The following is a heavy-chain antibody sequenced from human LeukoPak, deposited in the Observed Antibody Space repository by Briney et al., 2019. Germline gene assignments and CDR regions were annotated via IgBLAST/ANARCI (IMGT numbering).Heavy chain of an antibody. J-gene: IGHJ4*02. Sequence: GGSLRLSCVVSGISLSNYGMTWVRQAPGKGLEWVSYISERGGSITYADSVKGRFTISRDTSLNTLYLQINSLRAEDTAVYFCAKRGVVIRGILLIGYHQEAYHYDFWGQGVLVTVSS. CDR3: AKRGVVIRGILLIGYHQEAYHYDF. CDR2: ISERGGSI. V-gene: IGHV3-23*01. CDR1: GISLSNYG. D-gene: IGHD2-8*01.